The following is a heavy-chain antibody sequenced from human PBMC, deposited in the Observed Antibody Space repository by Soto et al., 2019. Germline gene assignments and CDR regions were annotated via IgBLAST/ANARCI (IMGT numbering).Heavy chain of an antibody. V-gene: IGHV5-10-1*01. Sequence: LKISCKGSGYSFTSYWISWVRQMPGKGLEWMGRIDPSDSYTNYSPSFQGHVTISADKSISTAYLQWSSLKASDTAMYYCARHTDYYDSSGYFGYWGQGTLVTVSS. J-gene: IGHJ4*02. CDR2: IDPSDSYT. CDR3: ARHTDYYDSSGYFGY. D-gene: IGHD3-22*01. CDR1: GYSFTSYW.